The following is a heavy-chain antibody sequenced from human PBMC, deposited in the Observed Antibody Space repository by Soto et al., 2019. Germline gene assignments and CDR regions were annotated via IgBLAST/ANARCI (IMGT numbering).Heavy chain of an antibody. CDR2: ISGLSSFI. D-gene: IGHD6-25*01. Sequence: PGGSLRLSCAASGFTFRDYAMSWVRQAPGKGLELVSSISGLSSFIYYADSVKGRFTVSRDNAKNSLFVQMNSLTAEDTAVYYCARDPQQRLADSYYYGMDVWGQGTTVTVSS. V-gene: IGHV3-21*06. J-gene: IGHJ6*02. CDR1: GFTFRDYA. CDR3: ARDPQQRLADSYYYGMDV.